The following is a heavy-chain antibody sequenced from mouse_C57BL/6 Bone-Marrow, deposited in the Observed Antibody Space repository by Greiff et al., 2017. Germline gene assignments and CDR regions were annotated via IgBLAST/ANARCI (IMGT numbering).Heavy chain of an antibody. CDR3: ARSYYYGSSHDYYAMDY. Sequence: VQLQQSGAELAKPGASVKLSCKASGYTFTSYWMHWVKQRPGQGLEWIGYINPSSGYTKYNQKFEDKATLTADKSSSTAYMQLSSLTYEDSAVDYCARSYYYGSSHDYYAMDYWGQGTSVTVSS. V-gene: IGHV1-7*01. D-gene: IGHD1-1*01. J-gene: IGHJ4*01. CDR2: INPSSGYT. CDR1: GYTFTSYW.